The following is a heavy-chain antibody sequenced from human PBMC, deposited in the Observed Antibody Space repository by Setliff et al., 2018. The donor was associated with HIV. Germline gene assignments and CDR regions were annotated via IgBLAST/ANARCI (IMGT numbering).Heavy chain of an antibody. D-gene: IGHD4-17*01. J-gene: IGHJ4*02. V-gene: IGHV4-4*08. Sequence: PSETLSLTCTVSDGSISSYYWSWIRQPPGKGLEWIGYIYTSGSTKYNPSLNSRVTISVDTSKDQFSLKLSSVTAADTAVYYCATFDYGHSLGKIDYWGQGTLVTVSS. CDR3: ATFDYGHSLGKIDY. CDR1: DGSISSYY. CDR2: IYTSGST.